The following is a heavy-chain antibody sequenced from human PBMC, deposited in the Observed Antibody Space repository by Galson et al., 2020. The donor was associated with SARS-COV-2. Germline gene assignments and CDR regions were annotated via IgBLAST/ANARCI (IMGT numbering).Heavy chain of an antibody. CDR1: GFTFSSYG. CDR3: ARDLVGNYDYMEV. J-gene: IGHJ6*03. V-gene: IGHV3-33*01. Sequence: GGSLRLSCAASGFTFSSYGMHWVRQAPGKGLEWVAVIWYDGSNKYYADSVKGRFTISRDNSKNTLYLQMNSLRAEDTAVYYCARDLVGNYDYMEVWGKGTTVTGSS. D-gene: IGHD2-15*01. CDR2: IWYDGSNK.